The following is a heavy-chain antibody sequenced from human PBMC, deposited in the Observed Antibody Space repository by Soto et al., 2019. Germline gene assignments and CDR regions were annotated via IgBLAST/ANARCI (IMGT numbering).Heavy chain of an antibody. Sequence: PGGSLRLSCAASGFTSDDYAMHWVRQAPGKGLEWVSGISWNSGSIGYADSVKGRFTISRDNAKNSLYLQMNSLRAEDTALYYCAKAGFWSGYYSLVDYWGQGTLVTVSS. CDR1: GFTSDDYA. V-gene: IGHV3-9*02. CDR2: ISWNSGSI. D-gene: IGHD3-3*01. CDR3: AKAGFWSGYYSLVDY. J-gene: IGHJ4*02.